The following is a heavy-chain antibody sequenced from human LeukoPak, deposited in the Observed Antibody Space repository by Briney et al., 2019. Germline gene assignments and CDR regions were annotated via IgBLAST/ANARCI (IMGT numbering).Heavy chain of an antibody. CDR2: IYYSGST. V-gene: IGHV4-4*02. Sequence: SETLSLTCAVSGGSISSSNWWSWVRQPPGKGLEWIGYIYYSGSTNYNPSLKSRVTISVDTSKNQFSLKLSSVTAADTAVYYCARGTIDYSDAFDIWGQGTMVTVSS. D-gene: IGHD4-11*01. CDR3: ARGTIDYSDAFDI. J-gene: IGHJ3*02. CDR1: GGSISSSNW.